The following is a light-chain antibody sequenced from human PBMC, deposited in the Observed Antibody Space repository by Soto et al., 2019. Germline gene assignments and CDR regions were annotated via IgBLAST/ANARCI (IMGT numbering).Light chain of an antibody. J-gene: IGKJ4*01. CDR3: QQVKSYPRT. V-gene: IGKV3-20*01. Sequence: EIVLTQSPGTLSLSPGERATLSCRASQSISRYLAWYQQKPGQGPRLLIYGASSRATGTPDRFSGSGSGTDFTLTISSLQPEDFATYYCQQVKSYPRTFGGGTKVDIK. CDR2: GAS. CDR1: QSISRY.